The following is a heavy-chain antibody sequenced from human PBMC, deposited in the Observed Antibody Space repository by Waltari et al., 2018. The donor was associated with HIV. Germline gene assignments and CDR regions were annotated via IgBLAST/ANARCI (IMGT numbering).Heavy chain of an antibody. Sequence: QVQLVQSGAEVKKPGASVKVSCKASGYTFTDYYMHWGRKAPGQGLEWMGWINPNSCGTNYAQRFQGRVTMTRDTSISTAYMELSSLRSDDTAVYYCARDLMIVVAYFDYWGQGTLVTVSS. V-gene: IGHV1-2*02. CDR3: ARDLMIVVAYFDY. J-gene: IGHJ4*02. D-gene: IGHD3-22*01. CDR1: GYTFTDYY. CDR2: INPNSCGT.